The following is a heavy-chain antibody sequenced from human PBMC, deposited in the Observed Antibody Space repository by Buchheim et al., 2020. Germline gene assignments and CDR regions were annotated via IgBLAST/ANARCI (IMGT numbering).Heavy chain of an antibody. CDR3: AKDIHAVTTRGYYYGMDV. CDR2: ISYDGSNK. J-gene: IGHJ6*02. V-gene: IGHV3-30-3*01. CDR1: GFTFSSYA. Sequence: QVQLVESGGGVVQPGRSLRLSCAASGFTFSSYAMHWVRQAPGKGLEWVAVISYDGSNKYYADSVKGRFTISRDNSKNTLYLQMNSLRAEDTAVYYCAKDIHAVTTRGYYYGMDVWGQGTT. D-gene: IGHD4-17*01.